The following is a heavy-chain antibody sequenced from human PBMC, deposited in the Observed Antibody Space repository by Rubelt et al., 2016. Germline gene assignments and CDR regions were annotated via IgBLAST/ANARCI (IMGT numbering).Heavy chain of an antibody. CDR3: ARDPRAGTTSFDY. J-gene: IGHJ4*02. V-gene: IGHV4-39*07. D-gene: IGHD1-7*01. Sequence: QLQLQESGPGLVKPSETLSLTCPVSGGSISSSSYYWGWIRQPPGRGLEWVGSGYYSGSTYYNPPLKSRVPTTVDPSQNQLSLMPSSVTAADTVVYCCARDPRAGTTSFDYWGQGTLVTVSS. CDR1: GGSISSSSYY. CDR2: GYYSGST.